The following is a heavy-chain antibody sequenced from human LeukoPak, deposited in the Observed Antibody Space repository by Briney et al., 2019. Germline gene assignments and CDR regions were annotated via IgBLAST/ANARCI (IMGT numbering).Heavy chain of an antibody. CDR3: ARSFDF. V-gene: IGHV3-48*03. J-gene: IGHJ3*01. Sequence: PGGSLRLSCAASGFTFSNYEMNWVRQAPGKGLEWVSHISSSGTTTYDADSVKGRFTISRDNAKKSLYLQMNSLRVEDTAVYYCARSFDFWGQGTMVTVSS. CDR1: GFTFSNYE. CDR2: ISSSGTTT.